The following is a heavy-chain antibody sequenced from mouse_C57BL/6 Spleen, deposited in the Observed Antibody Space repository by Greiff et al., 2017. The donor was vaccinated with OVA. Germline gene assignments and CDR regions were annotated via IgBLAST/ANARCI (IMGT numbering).Heavy chain of an antibody. CDR2: SRNKANEYTT. D-gene: IGHD1-1*01. CDR1: GFTFSDFY. J-gene: IGHJ1*03. Sequence: EVQVVESGGGLVQSGRSLRLSCATSGFTFSDFYMEWVRQAPGKGLEWIAASRNKANEYTTEYSASVKGRFIVSRDTSQSILYLQMNALRAEDTAIYYCARAYYYGSSHWYFDVWGTGTTVTVSS. V-gene: IGHV7-1*01. CDR3: ARAYYYGSSHWYFDV.